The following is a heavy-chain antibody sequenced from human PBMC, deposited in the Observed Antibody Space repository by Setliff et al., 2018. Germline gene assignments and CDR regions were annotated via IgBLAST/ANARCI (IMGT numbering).Heavy chain of an antibody. Sequence: SETLSLTCTVSGGSISSYYWSWIRQPAGKGLEWIGHIYIGGSANYNPSLKSRVTMSIDTSKNQFSLKLNSVTAADIAVYYWARAQWLDPPGYYYMDVWAKGTTVTVSS. CDR1: GGSISSYY. J-gene: IGHJ6*03. CDR2: IYIGGSA. D-gene: IGHD6-19*01. V-gene: IGHV4-4*07. CDR3: ARAQWLDPPGYYYMDV.